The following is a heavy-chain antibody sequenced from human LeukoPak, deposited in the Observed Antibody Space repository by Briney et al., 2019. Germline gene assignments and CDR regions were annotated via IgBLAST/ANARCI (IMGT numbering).Heavy chain of an antibody. V-gene: IGHV1-3*01. CDR1: GYTFTSYA. J-gene: IGHJ6*02. Sequence: ASVNVSCKASGYTFTSYAMHWVRQAPGQRLEWMGWINAGNGNTKYSQKFQGRVTITRDTSASTAYMELSSLRSEDTAVYYCAYSHRYYDFWRPPGGYYYGMDVWGQGTTVTVSS. D-gene: IGHD3-3*01. CDR2: INAGNGNT. CDR3: AYSHRYYDFWRPPGGYYYGMDV.